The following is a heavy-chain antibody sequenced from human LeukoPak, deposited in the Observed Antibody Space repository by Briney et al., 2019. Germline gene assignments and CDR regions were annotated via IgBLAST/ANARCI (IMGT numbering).Heavy chain of an antibody. V-gene: IGHV3-30*02. Sequence: PGGSLRLSCAASGFTFSSYGMHWVRPAPGKGLEWVAFIRYDGSNKYYADSVKGRFTISRDNSKNTLYLQMNSLRAEDTAVYYCAKRMDIVVVPAADFDYWGQGTLVTVSS. CDR1: GFTFSSYG. CDR2: IRYDGSNK. J-gene: IGHJ4*02. CDR3: AKRMDIVVVPAADFDY. D-gene: IGHD2-2*03.